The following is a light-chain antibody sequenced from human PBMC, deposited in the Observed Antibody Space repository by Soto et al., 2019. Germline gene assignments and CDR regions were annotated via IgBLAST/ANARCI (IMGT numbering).Light chain of an antibody. Sequence: DIQMTQSPSSLSASVGDRVTITFRASQSISTLLAWYQQKPGKAPKLLIYKASTLKSGVPSRFSGSGSGTEFTLTISSLQPDDFATYYCQHYNSYSEAFGQGTKVDI. CDR3: QHYNSYSEA. J-gene: IGKJ1*01. V-gene: IGKV1-5*03. CDR2: KAS. CDR1: QSISTL.